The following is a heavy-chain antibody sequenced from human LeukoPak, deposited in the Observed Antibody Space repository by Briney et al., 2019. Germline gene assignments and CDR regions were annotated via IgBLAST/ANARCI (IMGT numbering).Heavy chain of an antibody. D-gene: IGHD3-22*01. CDR1: GGTFSSYA. CDR2: IIPIFGTA. CDR3: ARELFGRGIVVAGSDY. J-gene: IGHJ4*02. Sequence: ASVKVSCKASGGTFSSYAISWVRQAPGQGLEWMRRIIPIFGTANYAQKFQGRVTITTDESTSTAYMELSSLRSEDTAVYYCARELFGRGIVVAGSDYWGQGTLVTVSS. V-gene: IGHV1-69*05.